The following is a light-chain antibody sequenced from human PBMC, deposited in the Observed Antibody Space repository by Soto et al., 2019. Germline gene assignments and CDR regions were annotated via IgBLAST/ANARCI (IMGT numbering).Light chain of an antibody. J-gene: IGLJ1*01. CDR1: TSDVGI. CDR2: EVT. Sequence: QSVLTQPASVSGSPGQSITISCSGTTSDVGIVSWYQHHPGKAPKLMIHEVTKRPSGVSDRFSGSKSGNSASLTISGLQAGDGPDFFCCSFGGSGYVFGTGTKVTVL. V-gene: IGLV2-23*02. CDR3: CSFGGSGYV.